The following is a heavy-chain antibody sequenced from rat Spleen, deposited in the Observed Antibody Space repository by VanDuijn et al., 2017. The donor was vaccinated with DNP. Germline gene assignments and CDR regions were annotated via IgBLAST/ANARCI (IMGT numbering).Heavy chain of an antibody. V-gene: IGHV3-1*01. D-gene: IGHD1-12*03. CDR1: GSSITSHY. CDR3: ARSDFTLMGFIPFAF. CDR2: ISYSGTI. Sequence: EVQLQESGPGHVKPSQSLSLTCSVTGSSITSHYWGWIRKFPGNKMEWMAYISYSGTIGYNPSLRSRISITRDTSKNQFFLQLHSVTTADTATYYCARSDFTLMGFIPFAFWGQGTLVTVSS. J-gene: IGHJ3*01.